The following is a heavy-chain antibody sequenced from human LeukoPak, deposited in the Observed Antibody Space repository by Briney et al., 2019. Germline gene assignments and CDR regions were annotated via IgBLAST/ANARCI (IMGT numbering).Heavy chain of an antibody. CDR2: INHSGST. D-gene: IGHD5-12*01. CDR3: AKDKTGYSGYDSPYYYYIDV. CDR1: GGSFSGYY. J-gene: IGHJ6*03. V-gene: IGHV4-34*01. Sequence: SETLSLTCAVYGGSFSGYYWSWIRQPPGKGLEWIGEINHSGSTNYNPSLKSRVTISVDTSKNQFSLKLSSVTAADTALYYCAKDKTGYSGYDSPYYYYIDVWGKGTTVTISS.